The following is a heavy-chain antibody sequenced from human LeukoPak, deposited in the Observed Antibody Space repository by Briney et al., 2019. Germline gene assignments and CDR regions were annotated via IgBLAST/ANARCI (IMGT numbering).Heavy chain of an antibody. CDR3: ARVVQQLVSVCWFDP. Sequence: SETLSLTCTVSGGSISSSSYYWGWIRQPPGKGLEWIGSIYYSGSTYYNPSLKSRVTISVDTSKNQFSLKPSSVTAADTAVYYCARVVQQLVSVCWFDPWGQGTLVTVSS. V-gene: IGHV4-39*01. CDR1: GGSISSSSYY. D-gene: IGHD6-13*01. CDR2: IYYSGST. J-gene: IGHJ5*02.